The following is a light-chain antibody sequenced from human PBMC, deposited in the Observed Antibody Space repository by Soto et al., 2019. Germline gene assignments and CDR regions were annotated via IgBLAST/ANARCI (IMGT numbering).Light chain of an antibody. V-gene: IGKV1-12*01. CDR2: TAS. J-gene: IGKJ1*01. Sequence: DIQMTQSPSTLSASLGDRVTITCRASQGISSWLAWYQQKPGKAPKLLIYTASSLKSGVPSRFSGSGSGTDLTLTISSLQPEDFATYYCQHASSYSGPFGQGTKVDI. CDR1: QGISSW. CDR3: QHASSYSGP.